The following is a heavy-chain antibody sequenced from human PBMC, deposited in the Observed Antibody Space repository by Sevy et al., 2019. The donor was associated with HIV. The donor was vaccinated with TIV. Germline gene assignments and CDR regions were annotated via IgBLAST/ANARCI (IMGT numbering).Heavy chain of an antibody. CDR3: AKTIDSGGGVVPAANYFYYGLDV. J-gene: IGHJ6*02. D-gene: IGHD2-2*01. CDR2: ISGKGRNT. V-gene: IGHV3-23*01. Sequence: GGSLRLSCAASGFTFSAYAMNWVRQAPGKGLEWVSAISGKGRNTHYTDSVEGRFTISRDNSNNTLYLQMNSLRAEDTAVYHCAKTIDSGGGVVPAANYFYYGLDVWGQGTTVTVSS. CDR1: GFTFSAYA.